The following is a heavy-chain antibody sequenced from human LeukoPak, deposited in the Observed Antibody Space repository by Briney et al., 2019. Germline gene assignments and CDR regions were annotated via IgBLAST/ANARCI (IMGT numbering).Heavy chain of an antibody. V-gene: IGHV3-7*03. D-gene: IGHD3-9*01. CDR1: GFTFSSYG. CDR2: IKQDGSEK. CDR3: TTYYDILTGYPPVDY. J-gene: IGHJ4*02. Sequence: PGRSLRLSCAASGFTFSSYGMHWVRQAPGKGLEWVANIKQDGSEKYYVDSVKGRFTTSRDNAKNSLYLQMNSLRAEDTAVYYCTTYYDILTGYPPVDYWGQGTLVTVSS.